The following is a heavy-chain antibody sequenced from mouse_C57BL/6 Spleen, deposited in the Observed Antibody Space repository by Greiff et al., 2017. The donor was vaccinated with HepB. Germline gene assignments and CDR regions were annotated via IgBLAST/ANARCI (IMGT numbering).Heavy chain of an antibody. CDR1: GFNIKNTY. D-gene: IGHD1-1*01. J-gene: IGHJ4*01. Sequence: EVKLQESVAELVRPGASVKLSCTASGFNIKNTYMHWVKQRPEQGLEWIGRIDPANGNTKYAPKFQGKATITADTSSNTAFLQLSSLTSEDTAIYYCARGRDYGSSYAMDYWGQGTSVTVSS. V-gene: IGHV14-3*01. CDR2: IDPANGNT. CDR3: ARGRDYGSSYAMDY.